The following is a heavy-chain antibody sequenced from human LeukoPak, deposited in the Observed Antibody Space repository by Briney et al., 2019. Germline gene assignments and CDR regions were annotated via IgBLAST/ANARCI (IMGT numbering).Heavy chain of an antibody. J-gene: IGHJ4*02. Sequence: PSETLSLTCTVSGGSISSYYWSWIRQPPGKGLEWIGVINYSGSTNYNPSLKSRVTKSVDTSKNQFSLKLSSVTAADTAIYYCARLTRGSGWTYYFDYWGQGILVTVSS. CDR2: INYSGST. V-gene: IGHV4-59*01. CDR1: GGSISSYY. CDR3: ARLTRGSGWTYYFDY. D-gene: IGHD6-19*01.